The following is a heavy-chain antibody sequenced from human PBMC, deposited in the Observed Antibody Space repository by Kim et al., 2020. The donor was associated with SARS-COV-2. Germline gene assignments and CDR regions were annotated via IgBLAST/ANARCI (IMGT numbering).Heavy chain of an antibody. Sequence: KYYADTVKGRFPSSRTNSKNTVYLQMNSLRAEDTAVYYCARDRLGEYGMDVWGQGTTVTVSS. D-gene: IGHD3-16*01. CDR2: K. V-gene: IGHV3-33*01. J-gene: IGHJ6*02. CDR3: ARDRLGEYGMDV.